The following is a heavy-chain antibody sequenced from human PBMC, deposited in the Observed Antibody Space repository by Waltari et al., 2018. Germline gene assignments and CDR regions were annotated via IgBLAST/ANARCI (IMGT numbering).Heavy chain of an antibody. J-gene: IGHJ5*02. CDR1: GGTFSSYA. CDR2: IIPILGIA. V-gene: IGHV1-69*04. CDR3: ARDHCSGGSCWGWFDP. D-gene: IGHD2-15*01. Sequence: QVQLVQSGAEVKKPGSSVKVSCKASGGTFSSYAISWVRQAPGQGLEWMGGIIPILGIANYAQKFQGRDTITADESTSTAYMELSSLRSEDTAVYYCARDHCSGGSCWGWFDPWGQGTLVTVSS.